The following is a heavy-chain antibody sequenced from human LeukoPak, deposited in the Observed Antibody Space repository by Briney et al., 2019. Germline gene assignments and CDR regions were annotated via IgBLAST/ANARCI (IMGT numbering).Heavy chain of an antibody. CDR1: GGAFSSYA. CDR3: AKDEGGRGGSYFYY. Sequence: SVKVSCKASGGAFSSYAISWVRQAPGQGLEWMGGIIPIFGTANYAQKFQGRVTITTDESTSTAYMELSSLRSEDTAVYYCAKDEGGRGGSYFYYWGLGTRVTVSS. CDR2: IIPIFGTA. V-gene: IGHV1-69*05. D-gene: IGHD1-26*01. J-gene: IGHJ4*02.